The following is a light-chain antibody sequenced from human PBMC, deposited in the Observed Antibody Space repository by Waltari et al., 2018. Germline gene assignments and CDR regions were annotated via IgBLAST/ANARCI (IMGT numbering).Light chain of an antibody. V-gene: IGKV3-20*01. CDR1: QSVRDTL. CDR2: GAS. J-gene: IGKJ1*01. CDR3: QQYGSSPRT. Sequence: EIVLTQSPGSLSLSPGDRATVSCRASQSVRDTLLAWYQQKPGQPPRLLIWGASNRAGGVPGRFSGSGYGTDFSLAISRLEPDDFAVYYCQQYGSSPRTFGLGTKVEMK.